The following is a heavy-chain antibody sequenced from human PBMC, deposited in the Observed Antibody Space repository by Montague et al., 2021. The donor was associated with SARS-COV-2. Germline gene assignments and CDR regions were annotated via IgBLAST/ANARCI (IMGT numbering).Heavy chain of an antibody. J-gene: IGHJ4*02. D-gene: IGHD3-9*01. Sequence: XLRLSCAASGFTFSSYGMHWVRQAPGKGLEWVAVIWYDGSNKYYSDSVKGRFTISRDNSKNTVFLQMNNLRAEDTAVYYCAKVGDIMAGYSLVNLDHWGQGTLVTVSS. V-gene: IGHV3-33*06. CDR2: IWYDGSNK. CDR1: GFTFSSYG. CDR3: AKVGDIMAGYSLVNLDH.